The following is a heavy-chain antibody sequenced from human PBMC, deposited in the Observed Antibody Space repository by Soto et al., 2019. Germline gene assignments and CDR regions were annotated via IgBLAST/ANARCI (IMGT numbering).Heavy chain of an antibody. V-gene: IGHV1-18*01. CDR3: ARVGCSGGTCQLSYFYGMDV. Sequence: QVQLVQSGGEVKKPGASVKVSCKASGDTFSTYGISWVRQAPGQGLEWMGWISAYNGNTNYAQRVQGRITMTTDTSTSTAYMELRSLRSDDTAMYFCARVGCSGGTCQLSYFYGMDVWGQGTTFSVSS. CDR2: ISAYNGNT. D-gene: IGHD2-15*01. J-gene: IGHJ6*02. CDR1: GDTFSTYG.